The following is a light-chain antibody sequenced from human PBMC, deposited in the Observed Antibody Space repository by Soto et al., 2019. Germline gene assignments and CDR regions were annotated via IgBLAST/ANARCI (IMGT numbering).Light chain of an antibody. CDR2: DVN. CDR3: SSYTGSRTFV. J-gene: IGLJ1*01. V-gene: IGLV2-14*01. CDR1: SSDVGGYDY. Sequence: QSALTQPASVSGSPGQSITISCTGTSSDVGGYDYVSWYQQLPGKAPKLLIYDVNNRPSGVSHRFSGSTSGNTASLTISGLQAEDEADYYCSSYTGSRTFVFGTGTKLTVL.